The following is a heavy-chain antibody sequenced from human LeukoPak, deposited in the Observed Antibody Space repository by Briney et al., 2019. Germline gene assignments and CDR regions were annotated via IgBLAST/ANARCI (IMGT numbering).Heavy chain of an antibody. CDR1: GDSLSGFY. D-gene: IGHD4-17*01. J-gene: IGHJ6*03. CDR2: ISTSGST. CDR3: ARGLPSYGDYVDYYFYMDV. Sequence: SETLSLTCTVSGDSLSGFYWSWIRQPAGKGLQWIGRISTSGSTNYNPSLKSRVTMSVDRSTNEFSLTVRSVTAADTALYYCARGLPSYGDYVDYYFYMDVWGKGTTVTVSS. V-gene: IGHV4-4*07.